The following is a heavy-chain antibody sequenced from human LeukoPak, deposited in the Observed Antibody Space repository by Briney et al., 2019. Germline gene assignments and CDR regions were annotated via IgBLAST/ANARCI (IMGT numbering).Heavy chain of an antibody. D-gene: IGHD3-22*01. J-gene: IGHJ3*02. V-gene: IGHV3-23*01. CDR1: GFTFSSYG. CDR3: ANSVYYYDSSGYRPDIDI. CDR2: ISGSGGST. Sequence: GGSLRLSCAASGFTFSSYGMSWVRQAPGKGLEWVSAISGSGGSTYYADSVKGRFTTSRDNSKNTLYLQMNSLRAEDTAVYYCANSVYYYDSSGYRPDIDIWGQGTMVTVSS.